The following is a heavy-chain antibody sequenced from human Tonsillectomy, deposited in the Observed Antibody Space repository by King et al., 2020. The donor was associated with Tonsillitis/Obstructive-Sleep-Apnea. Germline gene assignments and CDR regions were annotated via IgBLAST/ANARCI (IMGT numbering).Heavy chain of an antibody. CDR2: ISSSSGYI. CDR3: ARAPGGGADHMDV. Sequence: VQLVESGGGLVKPGGSLRLSCAASGFTFSTYSMNWVRQAPGKGLEWVSSISSSSGYIFFPDSVKGRFTISRDNAKNSLYLQMTKVRAEDTAVYYCARAPGGGADHMDVWGKGTTVTVSS. J-gene: IGHJ6*03. CDR1: GFTFSTYS. V-gene: IGHV3-21*01. D-gene: IGHD1-14*01.